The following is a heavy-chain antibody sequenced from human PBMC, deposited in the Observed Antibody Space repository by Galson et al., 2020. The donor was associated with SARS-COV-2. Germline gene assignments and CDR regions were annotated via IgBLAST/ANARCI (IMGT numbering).Heavy chain of an antibody. Sequence: ASETLSLTCTVSAGFISSTSYYWGWIRQPPGKGLEWIGSIYFNGRSNYNPSVKSRVTISLDTSKNQFSLKLRSVTAADTAVYYCARKEATYDDWGQGTLVTVSS. D-gene: IGHD5-12*01. CDR1: AGFISSTSYY. CDR2: IYFNGRS. V-gene: IGHV4-39*07. J-gene: IGHJ4*02. CDR3: ARKEATYDD.